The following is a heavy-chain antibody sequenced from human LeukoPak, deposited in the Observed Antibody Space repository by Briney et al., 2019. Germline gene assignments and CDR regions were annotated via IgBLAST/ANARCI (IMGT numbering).Heavy chain of an antibody. CDR3: AREIRRGAGDWFDP. CDR1: GYTFTTYH. V-gene: IGHV1-2*06. J-gene: IGHJ5*02. CDR2: INPNSGDA. D-gene: IGHD1-26*01. Sequence: ASVKVSRKASGYTFTTYHLHWVRQAPGQGLEWMGRINPNSGDANYAQKFQGRVTMTTDTSISTAYMDLSGLRSDDTAMYYCAREIRRGAGDWFDPWGQGTLVTVSS.